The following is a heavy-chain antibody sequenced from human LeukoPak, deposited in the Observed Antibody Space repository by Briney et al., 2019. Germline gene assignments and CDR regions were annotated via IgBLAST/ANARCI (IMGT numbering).Heavy chain of an antibody. J-gene: IGHJ4*02. D-gene: IGHD3-3*01. CDR1: GYTFTSYY. Sequence: ASVKVSCKASGYTFTSYYMHWVRQAPGQGLEWMGIINPSGGSTSYAQKFQGRVTMTRDVSTSTVYMELSSLRSEDTAVYYCARVRSDFWSEFYYFDYWGQGTLVTVSS. CDR2: INPSGGST. V-gene: IGHV1-46*01. CDR3: ARVRSDFWSEFYYFDY.